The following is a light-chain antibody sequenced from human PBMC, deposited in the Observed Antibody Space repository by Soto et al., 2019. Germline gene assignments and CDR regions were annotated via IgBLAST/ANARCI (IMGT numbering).Light chain of an antibody. V-gene: IGLV8-61*01. CDR3: LLYMGNGIYL. J-gene: IGLJ1*01. CDR1: SAPLSTTYY. Sequence: QTVVTQEPAVSVSPGGTVTLTCGLKSAPLSTTYYPAWCQQAPGQPPRTLIYSTNTRSSGVPDRFSGSIRGNKAALTITGAQSDDEAYYYCLLYMGNGIYLFGPGTKLTVL. CDR2: STN.